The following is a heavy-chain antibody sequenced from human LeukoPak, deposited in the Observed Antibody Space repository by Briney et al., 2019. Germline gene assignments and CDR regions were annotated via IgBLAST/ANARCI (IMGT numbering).Heavy chain of an antibody. CDR1: GGFISSYY. CDR3: ARHSDFGVDIMNNWFDP. V-gene: IGHV4-59*08. CDR2: IHYSGRP. J-gene: IGHJ5*02. Sequence: SETLSLTCTVSGGFISSYYWNWIRQPPGKGLEWIGYIHYSGRPNHNPSLEKRVTISIDTSKNQFSLKLTSVTAADTGAYYCARHSDFGVDIMNNWFDPWGQGTLVTVSS. D-gene: IGHD3-3*01.